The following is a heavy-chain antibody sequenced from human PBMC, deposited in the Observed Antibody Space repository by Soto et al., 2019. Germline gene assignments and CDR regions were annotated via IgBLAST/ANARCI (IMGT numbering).Heavy chain of an antibody. CDR2: IPNNGSP. J-gene: IGHJ4*02. V-gene: IGHV4-61*01. Sequence: ETLSLTCSVSGGSVRTGSYHCSWIRQPPGKGLEWIGFIPNNGSPDYNPSLKSRVVVSIDRSKNQFSLKVNSVTAADTAVYFCARIGWGGDSWGEGTPVTVSS. CDR1: GGSVRTGSYH. D-gene: IGHD7-27*01. CDR3: ARIGWGGDS.